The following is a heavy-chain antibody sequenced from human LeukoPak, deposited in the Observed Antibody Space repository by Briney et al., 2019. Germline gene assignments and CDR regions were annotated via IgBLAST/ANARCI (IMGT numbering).Heavy chain of an antibody. CDR1: GGSFSGYY. CDR2: INHSGST. D-gene: IGHD3-9*01. Sequence: SETLSLTCAVYGGSFSGYYWSWIRQPPGKGLEWIGEINHSGSTNYNPSLKSRVTISVDTSKNQFSLKLSSVTAADTAVYYCAGAIYSSSYDILTGYYNGHNWFDPWGQRTLVTVSS. J-gene: IGHJ5*02. V-gene: IGHV4-34*01. CDR3: AGAIYSSSYDILTGYYNGHNWFDP.